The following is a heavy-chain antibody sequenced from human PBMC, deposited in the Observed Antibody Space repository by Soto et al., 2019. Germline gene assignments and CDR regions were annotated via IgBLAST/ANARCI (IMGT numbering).Heavy chain of an antibody. D-gene: IGHD3-3*01. J-gene: IGHJ6*02. Sequence: GGSLRLSCAASGFTFSNAWMNWVRQAPGKGLEWVGRIKSKTDGGTTAYAAPVKGRFTIERVNSKNTLYLQMNSLKTEDTAVYYCTTEITIFGVVIMTYYYYGMDVWGQGTTVTVSS. CDR3: TTEITIFGVVIMTYYYYGMDV. CDR2: IKSKTDGGTT. CDR1: GFTFSNAW. V-gene: IGHV3-15*07.